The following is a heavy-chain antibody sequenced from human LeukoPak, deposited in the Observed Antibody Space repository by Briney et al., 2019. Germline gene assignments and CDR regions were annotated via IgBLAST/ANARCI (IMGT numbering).Heavy chain of an antibody. V-gene: IGHV4-34*01. CDR3: AREGSSSPKLGTSSYNWFDP. Sequence: PSETLSLTCAVYGGSFSGYYWSWIRQPPGKGLEWIGEINHSGSTNYNPSLKSRVTISVDTSKNQFSLKLSSVTAADTAVYYCAREGSSSPKLGTSSYNWFDPWGQGTLVTASS. CDR2: INHSGST. D-gene: IGHD6-13*01. CDR1: GGSFSGYY. J-gene: IGHJ5*02.